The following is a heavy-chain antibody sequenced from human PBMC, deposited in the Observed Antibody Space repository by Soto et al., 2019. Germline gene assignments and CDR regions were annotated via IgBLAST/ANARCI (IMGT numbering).Heavy chain of an antibody. Sequence: QVQLQESGPGLVKPSQTLSLTCTVSGDSIRTGDYYWHWIRQSPGKGLEWIGCVYASGSTYYNLSLRGRVTMSIDTSKNQFSLELNSVTAADTAVFYCARGGERNSGFFDYWGRGTLVTVSS. CDR1: GDSIRTGDYY. J-gene: IGHJ4*02. CDR2: VYASGST. CDR3: ARGGERNSGFFDY. V-gene: IGHV4-30-4*01. D-gene: IGHD3-22*01.